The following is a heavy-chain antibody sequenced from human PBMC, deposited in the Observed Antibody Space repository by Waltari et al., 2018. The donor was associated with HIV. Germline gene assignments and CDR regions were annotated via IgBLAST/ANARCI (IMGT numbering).Heavy chain of an antibody. Sequence: QLQLQGSGPGLVKSSETLSLTCTVSGGSMTSSSYYWGWIRQPPGKGLEWIGSMSYSGSTYHNPSLRSRLTISVDTSKNQFSLKLTSLTAADTAVYYCARSFSGYSNYFDPWGQGTLVTVSS. V-gene: IGHV4-39*01. D-gene: IGHD4-4*01. CDR3: ARSFSGYSNYFDP. CDR1: GGSMTSSSYY. CDR2: MSYSGST. J-gene: IGHJ5*02.